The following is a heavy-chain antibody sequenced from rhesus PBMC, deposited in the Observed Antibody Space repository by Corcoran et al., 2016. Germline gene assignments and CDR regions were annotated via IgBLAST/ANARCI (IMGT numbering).Heavy chain of an antibody. CDR3: ALRYEV. CDR1: GGSIRSNY. CDR2: IYSSGST. D-gene: IGHD1-1-1*01. V-gene: IGHV4S11*01. J-gene: IGHJ5-1*01. Sequence: QVQLQESGPGLVKPSETLSLTCAVSGGSIRSNYWSWIRQAPGRGLEWIGYIYSSGSTYHNPSIKSRVTLSVDTSKNQFSLKLTSVTAADTAVYYCALRYEVWGPGVLVTVSS.